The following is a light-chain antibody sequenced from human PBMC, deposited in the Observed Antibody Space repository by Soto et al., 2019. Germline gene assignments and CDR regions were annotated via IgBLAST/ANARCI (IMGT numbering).Light chain of an antibody. V-gene: IGLV2-14*01. J-gene: IGLJ1*01. CDR1: TSDIGTYDY. CDR3: SSYTRDSALV. Sequence: QSVLTQPASVSASPGQSIIISCTGGTSDIGTYDYVSWYRQPPGKAPQLMIYEVTNRPSGASDRFSGSKSGSTASLTISRLQAEDEAIYYCSSYTRDSALVFGPGTKVTVL. CDR2: EVT.